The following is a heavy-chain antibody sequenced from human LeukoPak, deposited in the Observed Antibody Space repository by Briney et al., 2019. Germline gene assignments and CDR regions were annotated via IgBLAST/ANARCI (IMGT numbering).Heavy chain of an antibody. CDR1: GYTFTSYG. CDR2: ISAYNGNT. J-gene: IGHJ6*03. V-gene: IGHV1-18*01. Sequence: ASVKVSCKASGYTFTSYGISWVRQAPGQGLEWMGWISAYNGNTNYAQKLQGRVTMTTDTSTSTAYMELRSLRSDDTAVYYCARDARRYCSSTSCSPYMDVWGKGTTVTVSS. CDR3: ARDARRYCSSTSCSPYMDV. D-gene: IGHD2-2*01.